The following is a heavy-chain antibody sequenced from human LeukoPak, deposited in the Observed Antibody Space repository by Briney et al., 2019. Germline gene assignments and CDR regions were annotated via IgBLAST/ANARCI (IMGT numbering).Heavy chain of an antibody. J-gene: IGHJ4*02. CDR1: EFTFSSYA. V-gene: IGHV3-23*01. D-gene: IGHD6-19*01. CDR2: ISGSGGYT. CDR3: AKERGSGWYYFDY. Sequence: SGGSLTLSCATSEFTFSSYAMSWVRQAPGKGLEWVSGISGSGGYTYYADSVKGRFTISRDNSKNTLYLQMNSLRAEDTAIYYCAKERGSGWYYFDYWGQGTLVTVSS.